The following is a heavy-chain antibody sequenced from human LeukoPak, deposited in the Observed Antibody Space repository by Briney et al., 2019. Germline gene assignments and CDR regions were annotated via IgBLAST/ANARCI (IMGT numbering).Heavy chain of an antibody. Sequence: PGGSLRLSCAASGFTFSSDWMHWVRQAPGKGLVWVSRISTDGSTTYSADSVKGRFTISRDNAKNSLFLQMNSLRAEDTAVYYCARLPAYCSSTSCYYDYWGQGTLVTVSS. D-gene: IGHD2-2*01. V-gene: IGHV3-74*01. CDR1: GFTFSSDW. J-gene: IGHJ4*02. CDR3: ARLPAYCSSTSCYYDY. CDR2: ISTDGSTT.